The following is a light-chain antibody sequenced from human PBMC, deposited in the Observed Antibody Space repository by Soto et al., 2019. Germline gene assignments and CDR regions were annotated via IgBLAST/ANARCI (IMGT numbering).Light chain of an antibody. CDR1: SSDVGDYNY. CDR2: DVS. Sequence: QSALTQPASVSGSPGQAITISCTGISSDVGDYNYVSWYQHHPGKAPKLMIYDVSNRPSGVSNRFSGSKSGNTASLTISGLHAEDEADYYCGSYTSGSTVFGGGTKLTVL. CDR3: GSYTSGSTV. V-gene: IGLV2-14*03. J-gene: IGLJ3*02.